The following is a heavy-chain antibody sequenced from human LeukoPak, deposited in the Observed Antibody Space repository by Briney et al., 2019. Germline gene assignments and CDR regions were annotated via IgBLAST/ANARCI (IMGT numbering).Heavy chain of an antibody. CDR3: ARGVVPAAMLDYFDY. Sequence: SETLSLTCTVSGGSISSYYWSWIRQPAGKGLEWIGRIYTSGSTNYNPSLKGRVTMSVDTSKNQFSLKLSSVTAADTAVYYCARGVVPAAMLDYFDYWGQGTLVTVSS. V-gene: IGHV4-4*07. CDR1: GGSISSYY. J-gene: IGHJ4*02. D-gene: IGHD2-2*01. CDR2: IYTSGST.